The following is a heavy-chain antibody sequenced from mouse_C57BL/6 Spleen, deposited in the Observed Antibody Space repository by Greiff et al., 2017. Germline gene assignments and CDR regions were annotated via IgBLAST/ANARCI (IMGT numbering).Heavy chain of an antibody. CDR2: IDPEDGET. Sequence: EVKLMESGAELVKPGASVKLSCTASGFNIKDYYMHWVKQRTEQGLEWIGSIDPEDGETKYAPKFQGKATITADTSSNTAYLQLSSLTSEDTAVYYCARGYYGSRGYFDYWGQGTTLTVSS. CDR1: GFNIKDYY. CDR3: ARGYYGSRGYFDY. V-gene: IGHV14-2*01. J-gene: IGHJ2*01. D-gene: IGHD1-1*01.